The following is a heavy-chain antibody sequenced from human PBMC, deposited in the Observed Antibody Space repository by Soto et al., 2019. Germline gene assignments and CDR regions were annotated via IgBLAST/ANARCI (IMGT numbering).Heavy chain of an antibody. D-gene: IGHD3-10*01. J-gene: IGHJ4*02. CDR2: IYWDNDK. CDR1: GFSLSTTGVG. CDR3: ARSLWFGELH. V-gene: IGHV2-5*02. Sequence: QITLKESGPTLVKPTQTLTLTCSFSGFSLSTTGVGVGWIRQSPGKALVWLAIIYWDNDKRYNPSLKSRVTITKDTSKNQVVLTVTNMDPVDTGTYYCARSLWFGELHWGQGALVTVSS.